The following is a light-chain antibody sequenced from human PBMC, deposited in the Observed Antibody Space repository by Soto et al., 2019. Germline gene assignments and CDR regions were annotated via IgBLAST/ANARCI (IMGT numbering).Light chain of an antibody. CDR3: QQYNSYWT. J-gene: IGKJ1*01. Sequence: DIQMTQSPSTLSASVGDRVTITCRASHSISSWLAWYQQKPGKAPKLLIYDASSLESGVPTRFSGSGSGTEFTLTISSLQPDDFATYDCQQYNSYWTFGQGTKVDIK. V-gene: IGKV1-5*01. CDR2: DAS. CDR1: HSISSW.